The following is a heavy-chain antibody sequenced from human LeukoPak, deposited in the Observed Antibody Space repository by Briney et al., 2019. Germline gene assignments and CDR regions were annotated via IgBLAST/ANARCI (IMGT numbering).Heavy chain of an antibody. J-gene: IGHJ4*02. D-gene: IGHD5-18*01. CDR1: GYSISSGYY. CDR3: ARLFVDTAMVRAYYFDY. V-gene: IGHV4-38-2*01. Sequence: SETLSLTCAVSGYSISSGYYWGWIRQPPGKGLEWIGSIYHSGSTYYNPFLKSRVTISVDTSKNQFSLKLSSVTAADTAVYYCARLFVDTAMVRAYYFDYWGQGTLVTVSS. CDR2: IYHSGST.